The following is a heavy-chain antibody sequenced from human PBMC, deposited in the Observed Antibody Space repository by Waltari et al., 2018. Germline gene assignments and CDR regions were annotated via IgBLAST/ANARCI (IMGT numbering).Heavy chain of an antibody. V-gene: IGHV3-23*01. J-gene: IGHJ4*02. CDR1: GFTFSIYA. CDR2: NNINGYNT. Sequence: EVQLLESGGGLVQPGGSLRLSCAASGFTFSIYAMTWVRQAPGKGLEWVSWNNINGYNTYYADSVRGRFTITRDNSRNTAYLQRNSLTVEDTAIYYCAAMNRVGVYWGQGTLVTVSS. CDR3: AAMNRVGVY. D-gene: IGHD3-16*01.